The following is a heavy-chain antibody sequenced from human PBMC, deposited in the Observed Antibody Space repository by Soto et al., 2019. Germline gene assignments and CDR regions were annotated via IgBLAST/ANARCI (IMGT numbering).Heavy chain of an antibody. CDR3: ARGGYYDSSGEFDY. V-gene: IGHV1-69*02. CDR1: GGTFSSYT. D-gene: IGHD3-22*01. CDR2: IIPILGIA. J-gene: IGHJ4*02. Sequence: QVQLVQSGAEVKKPGSSVKVSCKASGGTFSSYTISWVRQAPGQGLEWMGRIIPILGIANYAQKFQGRVTITADKSTSTAYMELSSLRSEDTAVYYCARGGYYDSSGEFDYWGQGTLVTVSS.